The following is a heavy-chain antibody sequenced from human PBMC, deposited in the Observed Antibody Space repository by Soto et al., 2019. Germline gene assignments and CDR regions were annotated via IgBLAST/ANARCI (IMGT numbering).Heavy chain of an antibody. CDR1: GFTFSSYG. CDR3: ARDREQQLVPALYYYYYGMDV. J-gene: IGHJ6*02. V-gene: IGHV3-33*01. Sequence: GGALRVSCSASGFTFSSYGMHWVRQAPGKGLEWVAVIWYDGSNKYYADSVKGRFTISRDNSKNTLYLQMNSLRAEDTAVYYCARDREQQLVPALYYYYYGMDVWGQGTTVTVSS. D-gene: IGHD6-13*01. CDR2: IWYDGSNK.